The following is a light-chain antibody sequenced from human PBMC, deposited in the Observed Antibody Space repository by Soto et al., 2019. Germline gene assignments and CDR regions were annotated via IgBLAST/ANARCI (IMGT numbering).Light chain of an antibody. Sequence: QSVLAQPSSVSGSPGQSITISCTGTSTDVGGYNYVSWYQHHPGKAPKLMIYDVSERPSGVPDRFSGSKSGNTASLTISGLQAEDEADYYCCSYAVTFYVFGTGTKVTVL. CDR3: CSYAVTFYV. V-gene: IGLV2-11*01. CDR1: STDVGGYNY. J-gene: IGLJ1*01. CDR2: DVS.